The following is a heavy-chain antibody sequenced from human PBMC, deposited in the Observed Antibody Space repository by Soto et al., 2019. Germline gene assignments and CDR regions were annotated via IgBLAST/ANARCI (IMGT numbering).Heavy chain of an antibody. CDR3: ARYSGYDSPYFYFYYMDV. CDR1: GGTFSIYT. CDR2: IIPILGIA. V-gene: IGHV1-69*02. Sequence: QVQLVQSGAEVKKPGSSVKVSCKASGGTFSIYTISWVRQAPGQGLEWMGRIIPILGIANYAQKFQGRVTITADKSTSTAYMELSSLRSEDTAVYYCARYSGYDSPYFYFYYMDVWGKGTTVTVSS. J-gene: IGHJ6*03. D-gene: IGHD5-12*01.